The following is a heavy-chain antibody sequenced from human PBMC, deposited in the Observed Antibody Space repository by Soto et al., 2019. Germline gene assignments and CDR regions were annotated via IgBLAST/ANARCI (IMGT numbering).Heavy chain of an antibody. J-gene: IGHJ6*02. Sequence: GGSISSGNYYWSWIRQPPGKGLEWIGYIYYSGSTYYNPSLKSRVTISVDTSKKQFSLKLSSVTAADTAVYYCARVETTVTTDYYGMDVWGQGTTVTVSS. CDR3: ARVETTVTTDYYGMDV. V-gene: IGHV4-30-4*02. CDR2: IYYSGST. D-gene: IGHD4-17*01. CDR1: GGSISSGNYY.